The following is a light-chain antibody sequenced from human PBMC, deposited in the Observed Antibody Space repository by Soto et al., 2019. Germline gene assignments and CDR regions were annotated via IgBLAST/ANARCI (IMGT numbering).Light chain of an antibody. V-gene: IGKV1-39*01. CDR3: QHSYSTPLYT. Sequence: DIQMTPSPSSLSASVGDRVTITCRASQSISSYLNWYQQKPGKAPKLLIYAASSLQSGVPSRFSGSGSGTDFTLTISSLQPEDFATYYCQHSYSTPLYTFGQGTKLEIK. CDR2: AAS. CDR1: QSISSY. J-gene: IGKJ2*01.